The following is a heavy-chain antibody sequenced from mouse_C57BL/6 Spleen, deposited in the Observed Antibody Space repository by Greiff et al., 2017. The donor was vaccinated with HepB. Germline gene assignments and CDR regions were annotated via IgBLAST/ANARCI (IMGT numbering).Heavy chain of an antibody. CDR1: GYTFTSYW. CDR3: ATPIYDGYLWYFDV. J-gene: IGHJ1*03. D-gene: IGHD2-3*01. V-gene: IGHV1-53*01. CDR2: INPSNGGT. Sequence: QVQLQQPGTELVKPGPSVKLSCKASGYTFTSYWMHWVKQRPGQGLEWIGNINPSNGGTNYNEKFKSKATLTVDKSSSTAYMQLSCLTSEDSAVYYCATPIYDGYLWYFDVWGTGTTVTVSS.